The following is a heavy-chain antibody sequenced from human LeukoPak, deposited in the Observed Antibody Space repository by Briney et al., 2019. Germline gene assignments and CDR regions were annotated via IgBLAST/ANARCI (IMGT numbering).Heavy chain of an antibody. Sequence: GGSLRLSGAASGFTFSSYEMNWVRQAPGKGLEWVSYISSSGSTIYYADSVKGRFTISRDNAKNSLYLQMNSLRAEDTAVYYCARFLALYAFDIWGQGTMVTVSS. CDR1: GFTFSSYE. J-gene: IGHJ3*02. CDR2: ISSSGSTI. V-gene: IGHV3-48*03. CDR3: ARFLALYAFDI.